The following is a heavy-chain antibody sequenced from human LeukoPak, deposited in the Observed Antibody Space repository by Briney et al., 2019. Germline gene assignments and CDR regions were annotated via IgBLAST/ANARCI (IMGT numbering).Heavy chain of an antibody. Sequence: GGSVRLSCVASGFTFSSYSMNWVRQAPGKGLEGVSYISSSSTIYYAASVKGRFTISRDNAKNSLYLQMNSLRAEDTAVYYCASGGHSRDRPFDYWGQGTLVTVSS. D-gene: IGHD6-13*01. V-gene: IGHV3-48*01. CDR3: ASGGHSRDRPFDY. CDR1: GFTFSSYS. CDR2: ISSSSTI. J-gene: IGHJ4*02.